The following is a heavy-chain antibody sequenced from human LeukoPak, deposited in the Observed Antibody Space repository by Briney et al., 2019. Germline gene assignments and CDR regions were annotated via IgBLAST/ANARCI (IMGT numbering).Heavy chain of an antibody. D-gene: IGHD2-2*01. CDR2: ISGSGGST. CDR3: ANSGYCSSTSCYLVPKNFDY. CDR1: GGSISSYY. Sequence: ETLSLTCTVSGGSISSYYWSWVRQAPGKGLEWVSAISGSGGSTYYADSVKGRFTISRDNSKNTLYLQMNSLRAEDTAVYYCANSGYCSSTSCYLVPKNFDYWGQGTLVTVSS. J-gene: IGHJ4*02. V-gene: IGHV3-23*01.